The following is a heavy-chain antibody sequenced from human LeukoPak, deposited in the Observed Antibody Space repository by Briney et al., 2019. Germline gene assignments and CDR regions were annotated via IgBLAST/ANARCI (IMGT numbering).Heavy chain of an antibody. CDR2: INHGGST. Sequence: PSETLSLTCAVYGGSFSGYYWSWIRQPPGKGLEWIGEINHGGSTNYNPSLKSRVTISVDTSKNQFSLKLSSVTAADTAVYYCARGIGDFRIAAAGRAYWYFDLWGRGTLVTVSS. J-gene: IGHJ2*01. V-gene: IGHV4-34*01. D-gene: IGHD6-13*01. CDR3: ARGIGDFRIAAAGRAYWYFDL. CDR1: GGSFSGYY.